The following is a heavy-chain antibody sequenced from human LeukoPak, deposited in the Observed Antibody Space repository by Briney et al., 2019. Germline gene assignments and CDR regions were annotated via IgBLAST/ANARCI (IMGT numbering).Heavy chain of an antibody. Sequence: PGGSLRLSCAASGFTFSSYAMSWVRQAPGKGLEWVANIKEGGSEKNYVDSVKGRFTISGDNAKNSLYLQMNSLRAEDTAVYYCARGGGRHVEYWGQGNLVTVSS. V-gene: IGHV3-7*05. CDR2: IKEGGSEK. CDR3: ARGGGRHVEY. J-gene: IGHJ4*02. CDR1: GFTFSSYA. D-gene: IGHD3-16*01.